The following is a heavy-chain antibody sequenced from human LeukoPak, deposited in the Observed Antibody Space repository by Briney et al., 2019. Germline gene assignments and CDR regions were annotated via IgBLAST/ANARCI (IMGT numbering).Heavy chain of an antibody. CDR3: ARVSWKYHGSGSDEFDY. CDR1: GFTFSNYR. Sequence: GGSLRPSCVASGFTFSNYRMSWVRQAPGKGPEWVANIKQDGSEKYYVDSVKGRFTISRDNAKNSLYLQMNSLRAEDTAVYYCARVSWKYHGSGSDEFDYWGQGTLVTVSS. V-gene: IGHV3-7*01. CDR2: IKQDGSEK. D-gene: IGHD3-10*01. J-gene: IGHJ4*02.